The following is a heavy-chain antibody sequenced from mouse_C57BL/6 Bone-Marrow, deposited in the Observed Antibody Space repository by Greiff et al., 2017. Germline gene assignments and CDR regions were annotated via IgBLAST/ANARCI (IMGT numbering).Heavy chain of an antibody. CDR2: IYPGGGYT. CDR3: ARRGYDYDGVRYAMDY. Sequence: VQLKESGAELVRPGTSVKMSCKASGYTFTNYWIGWAKQRPGHGLEWIGDIYPGGGYTNYNEKFKGKATLTADKSSSTAYMQFSSLTSEDSAIYYCARRGYDYDGVRYAMDYWGQGTSVTVSS. J-gene: IGHJ4*01. D-gene: IGHD2-4*01. V-gene: IGHV1-63*01. CDR1: GYTFTNYW.